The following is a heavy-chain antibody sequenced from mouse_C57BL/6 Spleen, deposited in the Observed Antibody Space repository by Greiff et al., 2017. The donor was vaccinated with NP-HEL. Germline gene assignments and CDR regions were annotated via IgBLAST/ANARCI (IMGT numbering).Heavy chain of an antibody. CDR1: GFTFSSYA. J-gene: IGHJ2*01. CDR3: ARDELVLFDY. CDR2: ISDGGSYT. D-gene: IGHD4-1*01. Sequence: EVQLVESGGGLVKPGGSLKLSCAASGFTFSSYAMSWVRQTPEKRLEWVATISDGGSYTYYPDNVKGRFTISRDNAKNNLYLQMSHLKSEDTAMYYCARDELVLFDYWGQGTTLTVSS. V-gene: IGHV5-4*01.